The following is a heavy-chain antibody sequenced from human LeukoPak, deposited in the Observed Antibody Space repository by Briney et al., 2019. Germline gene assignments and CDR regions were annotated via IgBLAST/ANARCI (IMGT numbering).Heavy chain of an antibody. CDR1: GGTFSSYA. J-gene: IGHJ5*02. CDR2: IIPIFGTA. D-gene: IGHD6-6*01. Sequence: SVKVSCKASGGTFSSYAISWVRQAPGQGLEWMGGIIPIFGTANYAQKFQGRVTITADESTSTAYMELSSLRSEDTAVYYCARDPWPTGYSSSKWFDPWGQGTLVTVSS. CDR3: ARDPWPTGYSSSKWFDP. V-gene: IGHV1-69*13.